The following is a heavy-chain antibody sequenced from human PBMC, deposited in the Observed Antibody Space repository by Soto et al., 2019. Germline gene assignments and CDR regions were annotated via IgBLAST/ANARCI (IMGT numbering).Heavy chain of an antibody. J-gene: IGHJ5*02. CDR1: GYRFIYYP. D-gene: IGHD2-21*01. V-gene: IGHV1-3*04. CDR2: INIGNANK. CDR3: AREPLCGGKCYDNYFDP. Sequence: QVQLVQSGAEVKRPGASVKISCKASGYRFIYYPIHWVRQAPGQGLEWMGWINIGNANKQYSQNFQGRVTITSDTSATTVDMELSSLKSEDTAVYYCAREPLCGGKCYDNYFDPWGQGTLVIVSS.